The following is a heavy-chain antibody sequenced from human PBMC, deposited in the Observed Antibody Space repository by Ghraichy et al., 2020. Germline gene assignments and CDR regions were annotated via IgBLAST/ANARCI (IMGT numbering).Heavy chain of an antibody. CDR3: ARATRGYTYEVNRRYWFDP. D-gene: IGHD5-18*01. V-gene: IGHV4-4*07. CDR2: IYSGGTT. J-gene: IGHJ5*02. Sequence: SETLSLTCTVSGGSISGYSFSWIRQPAGRGLEWIGRIYSGGTTNYNPSLNGRVTMSVDTSKNQLSLNLTSVTAADTAVYYCARATRGYTYEVNRRYWFDPWGVGTLVTVSS. CDR1: GGSISGYS.